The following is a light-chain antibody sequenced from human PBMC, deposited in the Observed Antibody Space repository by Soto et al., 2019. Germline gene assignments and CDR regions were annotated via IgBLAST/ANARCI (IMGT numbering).Light chain of an antibody. CDR3: QVWDSSSDHRGV. V-gene: IGLV3-21*04. Sequence: SYVLTQPPSVSVAPGKTARIPCGGNNIGGQDVHWYQQKPGQAPVLVIYFDSDRPSGIPERFSGSNSGNTATLTISRVEAGDEADYYCQVWDSSSDHRGVFGGGTKVTVL. CDR2: FDS. CDR1: NIGGQD. J-gene: IGLJ3*02.